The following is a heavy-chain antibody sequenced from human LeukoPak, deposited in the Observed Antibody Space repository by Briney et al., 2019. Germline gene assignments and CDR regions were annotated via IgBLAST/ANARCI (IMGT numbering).Heavy chain of an antibody. Sequence: PSETLSLTCTVSGGSISSSSYYWGWIRQPPGKGLEWIGSIYYSGSTYYNPSLKSRVTISVDTSKNQFSLKLSSVTAADTAVYYCARPRADFWSGYYAFDIWGQGTMVTVPS. CDR1: GGSISSSSYY. CDR3: ARPRADFWSGYYAFDI. D-gene: IGHD3-3*01. J-gene: IGHJ3*02. V-gene: IGHV4-39*01. CDR2: IYYSGST.